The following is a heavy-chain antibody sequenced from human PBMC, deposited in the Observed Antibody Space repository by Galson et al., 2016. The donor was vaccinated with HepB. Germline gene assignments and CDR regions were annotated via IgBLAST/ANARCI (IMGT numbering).Heavy chain of an antibody. J-gene: IGHJ6*03. CDR2: ISGSSHDT. CDR1: EFTFSYYY. CDR3: ARYTSSSPYYYYMDV. D-gene: IGHD6-6*01. Sequence: SLRLSCAASEFTFSYYYMSWIRQAPGKGLEWVSYISGSSHDTNYAASVKGRFTISRDNAKNSLSLQMTSLRAEDTAVYYCARYTSSSPYYYYMDVWGKGTTVTVSS. V-gene: IGHV3-11*06.